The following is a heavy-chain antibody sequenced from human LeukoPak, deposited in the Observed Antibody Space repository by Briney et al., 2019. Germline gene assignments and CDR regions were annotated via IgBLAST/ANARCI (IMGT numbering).Heavy chain of an antibody. J-gene: IGHJ4*02. D-gene: IGHD3-3*01. CDR3: ARTTYYDFWSGYYPLDY. CDR2: INPNNGAT. V-gene: IGHV1-2*02. Sequence: GASVKVSCKASGYTFTGYYMHWVRQAPGQGLEWMGWINPNNGATNYAQKFQGRVTMTRDTSISTAYMELSRLRSDDTAVYYCARTTYYDFWSGYYPLDYWGQGTLVTVSS. CDR1: GYTFTGYY.